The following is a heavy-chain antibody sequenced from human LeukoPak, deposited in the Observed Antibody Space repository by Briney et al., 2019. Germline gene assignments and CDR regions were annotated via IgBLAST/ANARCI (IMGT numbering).Heavy chain of an antibody. V-gene: IGHV1-18*04. CDR1: GYTFTSYG. CDR2: ISAYNGNT. D-gene: IGHD6-19*01. CDR3: ARDRRGWYGGGPLYYFDY. J-gene: IGHJ4*02. Sequence: ASVTVSCKASGYTFTSYGISWVRQAPGQGLEWMGWISAYNGNTNYAQKLQGRVTMTTDTSTSTAYMELRSLRSDDTAVYYCARDRRGWYGGGPLYYFDYWGQGTLVTVSS.